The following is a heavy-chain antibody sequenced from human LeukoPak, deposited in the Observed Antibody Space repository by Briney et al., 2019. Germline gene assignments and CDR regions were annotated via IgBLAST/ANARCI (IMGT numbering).Heavy chain of an antibody. CDR3: ARDWSLAVAGP. V-gene: IGHV3-48*04. Sequence: PGGSLSLSCAASGFTFSSYSMNWVRQAPGKGLEWVSYISSSSSTIYYADSVKGRFTISRDNAKNSLYLQMNSLSAEDTTVYYCARDWSLAVAGPWGQGTLVTVSS. CDR2: ISSSSSTI. CDR1: GFTFSSYS. D-gene: IGHD6-19*01. J-gene: IGHJ5*02.